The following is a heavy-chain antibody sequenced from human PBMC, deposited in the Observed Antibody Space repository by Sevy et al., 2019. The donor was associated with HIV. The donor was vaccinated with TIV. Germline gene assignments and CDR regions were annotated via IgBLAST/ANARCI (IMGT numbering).Heavy chain of an antibody. V-gene: IGHV4-34*01. CDR3: ARSLTRDAFDI. CDR2: INHSGST. D-gene: IGHD3-16*02. J-gene: IGHJ3*02. CDR1: GGSFSGYY. Sequence: SETLSLTCAVYGGSFSGYYWSWIRQPPGKGLEWIGEINHSGSTKYNPSLKSRVSISVDMSKNQFSLKLSYVTAADTAVYYCARSLTRDAFDIWGQGTMVTVSS.